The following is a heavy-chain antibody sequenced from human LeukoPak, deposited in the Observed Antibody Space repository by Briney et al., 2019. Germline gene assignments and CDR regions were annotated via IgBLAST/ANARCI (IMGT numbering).Heavy chain of an antibody. J-gene: IGHJ4*02. CDR1: GFTFSSYA. V-gene: IGHV3-30-3*01. D-gene: IGHD1-26*01. CDR3: ARPPYSPYSPSFDY. Sequence: PGRSLRLSCAASGFTFSSYAMHWVRQAPGKGLEWVAVISYDGSNKYYADSVKGRFTISRDNSKNTLYLQMNSLRAEDTAVYYCARPPYSPYSPSFDYWGQGTLVTVSS. CDR2: ISYDGSNK.